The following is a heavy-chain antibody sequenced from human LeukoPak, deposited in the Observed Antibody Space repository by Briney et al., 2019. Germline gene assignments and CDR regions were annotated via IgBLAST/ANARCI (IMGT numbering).Heavy chain of an antibody. V-gene: IGHV4-4*09. CDR3: ARLSYGDRAGKFDY. D-gene: IGHD4-17*01. J-gene: IGHJ4*02. CDR2: IYTSGST. Sequence: PSETLSLTCTVSGGSISSYYWSWIRQPPGKGLEWIGYIYTSGSTNYNPSLKSRVTISVDTSKNQFSLKLSSVTAADTAVYYCARLSYGDRAGKFDYWGQGTLVTVSS. CDR1: GGSISSYY.